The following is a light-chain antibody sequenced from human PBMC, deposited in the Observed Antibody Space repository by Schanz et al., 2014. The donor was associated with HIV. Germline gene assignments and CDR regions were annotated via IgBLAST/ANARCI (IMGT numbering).Light chain of an antibody. CDR3: QQFHTYPYT. CDR2: DAS. Sequence: EIVMTQSPATLSVSPGERATLSCRASQSVSSNLAWYQQKPGQAPRLLIYDASNRATGIPARFSGSGSGTDFTLTISSLEPDDFATYFCQQFHTYPYTFGQGTKLEIK. J-gene: IGKJ2*01. CDR1: QSVSSN. V-gene: IGKV3-11*01.